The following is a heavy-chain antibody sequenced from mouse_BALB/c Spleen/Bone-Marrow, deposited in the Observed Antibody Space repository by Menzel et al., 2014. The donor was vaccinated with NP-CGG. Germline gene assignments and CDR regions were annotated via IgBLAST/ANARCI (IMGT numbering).Heavy chain of an antibody. V-gene: IGHV14-1*02. D-gene: IGHD2-2*01. J-gene: IGHJ2*01. CDR2: IDPENGNT. Sequence: EVQLVESGAELVRPGALVKLSCKASGFNIKDYYMHWVKQRPEQGLEWIGWIDPENGNTKYDPKFQGKATITADASSNTAYLQLSSLTSEDTAVYYCASYVYGYYFDYWGQGTTLTVFS. CDR3: ASYVYGYYFDY. CDR1: GFNIKDYY.